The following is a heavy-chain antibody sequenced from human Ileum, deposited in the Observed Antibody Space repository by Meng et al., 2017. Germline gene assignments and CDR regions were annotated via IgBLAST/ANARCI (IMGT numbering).Heavy chain of an antibody. Sequence: QGRLPDSGPGLVEPSVTLSLPCAVSGRSISSRDWWRLVRQPPGKVLEWIAEMNLGGSPTYHPCLKSRVTMSVDKSNVHLYLQLTSVTAADTAVYYCAHIFDSWGQGTLVTVSS. CDR2: MNLGGSP. CDR1: GRSISSRDW. V-gene: IGHV4-4*02. CDR3: AHIFDS. J-gene: IGHJ4*02.